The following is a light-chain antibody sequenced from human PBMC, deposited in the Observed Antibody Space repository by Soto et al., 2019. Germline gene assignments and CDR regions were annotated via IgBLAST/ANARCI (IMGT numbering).Light chain of an antibody. CDR1: QPISNY. J-gene: IGKJ1*01. CDR3: QQYNSYWT. Sequence: DVQMTQSPPSLSASVGDRVTITCRASQPISNYLNWYQQKAGEAPKVLIFGASSLQTGVPSKFSGSGYGTDFTLIINNLHPDDFATYYCQQYNSYWTFGQGTKVDIK. V-gene: IGKV1-16*02. CDR2: GAS.